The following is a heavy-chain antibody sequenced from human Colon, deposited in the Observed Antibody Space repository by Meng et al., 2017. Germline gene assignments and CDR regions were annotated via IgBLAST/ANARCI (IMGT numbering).Heavy chain of an antibody. Sequence: QLKRQGSGPGLVKPSETLSLTCTVSGASMSSYYWGWIRQSPEKGLQWIGSIYSSGRTYYNPSLTSRVTISVDTSKNQISLNLSSATAADTAVYYCTKPLGYSGYVLFWGQGKLVTVSS. CDR2: IYSSGRT. CDR3: TKPLGYSGYVLF. CDR1: GASMSSYY. J-gene: IGHJ4*02. V-gene: IGHV4-39*07. D-gene: IGHD5-12*01.